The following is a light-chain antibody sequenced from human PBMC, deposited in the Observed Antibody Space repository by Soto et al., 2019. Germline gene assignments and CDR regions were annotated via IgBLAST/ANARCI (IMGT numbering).Light chain of an antibody. CDR2: DAS. Sequence: EIVLTQSPATLSLSPGERATLSCRASQSVSSYLAWYQQKPGQAPRLLIYDASNSATGIPARFSGSGSGTDFSLTISSLEPEDFAVYYCQQRSKWYTFGQGTKLEIK. V-gene: IGKV3-11*01. CDR1: QSVSSY. CDR3: QQRSKWYT. J-gene: IGKJ2*01.